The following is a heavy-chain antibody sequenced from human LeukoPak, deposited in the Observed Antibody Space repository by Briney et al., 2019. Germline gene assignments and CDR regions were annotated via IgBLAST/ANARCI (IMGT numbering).Heavy chain of an antibody. Sequence: GGSLRLSCAASGFTFDDYAMHWVRQAPGKGLEWVSGISWNGASIGYADSVKGRFTISRDNAKNSLYLQMSSLRIEDTASYYCAKDSYGGSGSYYLYSFDMWGQGTMVTVSS. D-gene: IGHD3-10*01. CDR2: ISWNGASI. J-gene: IGHJ3*02. V-gene: IGHV3-9*01. CDR3: AKDSYGGSGSYYLYSFDM. CDR1: GFTFDDYA.